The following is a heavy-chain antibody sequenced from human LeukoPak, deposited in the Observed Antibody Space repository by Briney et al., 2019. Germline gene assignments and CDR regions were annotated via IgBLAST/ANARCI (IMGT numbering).Heavy chain of an antibody. V-gene: IGHV4-34*01. CDR3: ARGRRDGYRRYYYYYMDV. CDR1: GGSFSGFY. CDR2: INHSGST. Sequence: SETLSLTCAVYGGSFSGFYWSWIRQPPGKGLEWIGEINHSGSTNYNPSLKSRVTISVDTSKNQFSLKLSSVTAADTAVYYCARGRRDGYRRYYYYYMDVWGKGTTVTVSS. D-gene: IGHD5-24*01. J-gene: IGHJ6*03.